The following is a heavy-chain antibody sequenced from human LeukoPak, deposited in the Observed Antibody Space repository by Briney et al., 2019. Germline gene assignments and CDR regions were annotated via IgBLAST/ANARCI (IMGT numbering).Heavy chain of an antibody. V-gene: IGHV1-2*02. CDR2: INPNSGGT. D-gene: IGHD6-19*01. Sequence: AASVKVSCKASGYTFTDYYMHWVRQAPGQGLEWMGWINPNSGGTNYAQKFQGRVTMTRDTSISTAYMELSRLRSDDTAVYYCARVHSIAVAGDDYFDLWGRGTLVTVSS. CDR3: ARVHSIAVAGDDYFDL. CDR1: GYTFTDYY. J-gene: IGHJ2*01.